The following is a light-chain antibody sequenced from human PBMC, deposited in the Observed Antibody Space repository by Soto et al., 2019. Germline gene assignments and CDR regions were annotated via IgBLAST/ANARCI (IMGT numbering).Light chain of an antibody. Sequence: QSVLTQPPSVSEAPRQRVTISCSGSSFNIGNNAVNWYQQLPGKAPKLLIYYDDLLPSGVSDRFSGSKSGTSASLAISGLQSEDEADYYCAAWDDSLNGRVFGTGTKLTVL. CDR3: AAWDDSLNGRV. CDR1: SFNIGNNA. CDR2: YDD. J-gene: IGLJ1*01. V-gene: IGLV1-36*01.